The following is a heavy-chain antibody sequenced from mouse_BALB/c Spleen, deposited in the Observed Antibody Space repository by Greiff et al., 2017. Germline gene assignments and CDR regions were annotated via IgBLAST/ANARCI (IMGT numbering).Heavy chain of an antibody. Sequence: VQLQESGAGLVRPGTSVKISCKASGYTFTNYWLGWVKQRPGHGLEWIGDIYPGGGYTNYNEKFKGKATLTADTSSSTAYMQLSSLTSEDSAVYFCARSRWFDYWGQGTTLTVSS. CDR2: IYPGGGYT. CDR3: ARSRWFDY. D-gene: IGHD1-1*02. V-gene: IGHV1-63*02. CDR1: GYTFTNYW. J-gene: IGHJ2*01.